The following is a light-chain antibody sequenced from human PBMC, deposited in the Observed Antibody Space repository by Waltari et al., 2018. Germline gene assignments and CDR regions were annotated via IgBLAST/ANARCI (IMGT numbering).Light chain of an antibody. V-gene: IGKV3-20*01. J-gene: IGKJ1*01. CDR3: QHYVRLPAT. CDR1: QSVSRA. Sequence: EIVLTQSPGPLALSLGERATLSCRASQSVSRALAWYQQKHGQAPRLLIDDASTRATGIPDRFSGSGSGTDFSLTISRLEPDDFAVYYCQHYVRLPATFGQGTTVEI. CDR2: DAS.